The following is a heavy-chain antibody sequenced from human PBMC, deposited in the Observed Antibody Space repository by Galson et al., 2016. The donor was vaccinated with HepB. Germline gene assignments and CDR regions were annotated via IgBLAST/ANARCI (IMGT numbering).Heavy chain of an antibody. J-gene: IGHJ6*04. Sequence: SLRLSCAASGFTFRNYGMTWVRQAPGKGLGVVSSISRSGDSNDYADSVKGRITISRDNSQNTLSLPMNSLTAVDTPIYNSVQWSTAPAVWGKGTTVTVSS. CDR3: VQWSTAPAV. CDR1: GFTFRNYG. D-gene: IGHD2-8*01. CDR2: ISRSGDSN. V-gene: IGHV3-23*01.